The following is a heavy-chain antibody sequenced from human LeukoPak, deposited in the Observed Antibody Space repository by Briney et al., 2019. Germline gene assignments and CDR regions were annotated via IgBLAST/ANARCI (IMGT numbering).Heavy chain of an antibody. CDR3: TTDSQCSSCGDYYYYYYYMDV. D-gene: IGHD6-6*01. CDR2: IKSKTDAGTT. J-gene: IGHJ6*03. V-gene: IGHV3-15*01. Sequence: AGGSLRLSCAAAGFTFSNAWMSWVRQAPGKGLEWVGRIKSKTDAGTTDYAAPVKGRFTISRDDSKNTLYLQMNSLKTEDTAVYYCTTDSQCSSCGDYYYYYYYMDVWGKGTTVTVSS. CDR1: GFTFSNAW.